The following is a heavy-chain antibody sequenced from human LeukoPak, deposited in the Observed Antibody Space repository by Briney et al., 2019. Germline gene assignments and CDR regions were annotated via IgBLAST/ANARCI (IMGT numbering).Heavy chain of an antibody. CDR3: ARTYYYDSSGYYPYY. V-gene: IGHV1-46*01. CDR1: GYSFTSYY. J-gene: IGHJ4*02. CDR2: INPSGGST. Sequence: ASVKVSCKASGYSFTSYYMHWVRQAPGQGLEWMGIINPSGGSTSYAQKFQGRVTMTRDTSTSTVYMELSSLRSEDTAVYYCARTYYYDSSGYYPYYWGQGTLVTVSS. D-gene: IGHD3-22*01.